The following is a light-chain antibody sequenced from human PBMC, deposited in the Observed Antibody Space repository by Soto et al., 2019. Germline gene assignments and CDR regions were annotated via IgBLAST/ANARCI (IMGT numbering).Light chain of an antibody. J-gene: IGKJ1*01. CDR3: QQYGNSPRT. CDR1: QSVSSSY. Sequence: EIVLTQSPGTLSLSPGERATLSCRASQSVSSSYLAWYQQKPGQAPRLLIYGASSRATGIQERLSGSGSGTDFTLTISRLEPEDFAVYYCQQYGNSPRTFGQGTKVEIK. CDR2: GAS. V-gene: IGKV3-20*01.